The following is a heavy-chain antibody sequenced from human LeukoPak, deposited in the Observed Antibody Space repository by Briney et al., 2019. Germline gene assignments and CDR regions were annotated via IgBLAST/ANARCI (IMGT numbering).Heavy chain of an antibody. V-gene: IGHV4-59*11. D-gene: IGHD3-16*02. Sequence: SETLSLTCTVSGGSISSHYWSWIRQPPGKGLEWIGYIYYSGSTNYNPSLKSRVTISVDTSKNQFSLKLSSVTAADTAVYYCARGVRRITFGGVIVPDYFDYWGQGTLVTVSS. J-gene: IGHJ4*02. CDR3: ARGVRRITFGGVIVPDYFDY. CDR1: GGSISSHY. CDR2: IYYSGST.